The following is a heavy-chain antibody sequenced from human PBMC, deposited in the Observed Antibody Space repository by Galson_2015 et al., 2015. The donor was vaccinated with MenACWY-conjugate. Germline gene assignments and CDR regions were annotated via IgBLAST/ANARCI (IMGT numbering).Heavy chain of an antibody. Sequence: QSGAEVKKPGESLRISCPGSGYNFTNYWIAWVRQLPGKGLEWMGIVNPGDSESRYSPSFEGQVTMSADKSISSAYLHWRSLKAADAGTFYCAGRAGVDSWIRRDEDAFDVWGQGTMVPVSS. CDR3: AGRAGVDSWIRRDEDAFDV. V-gene: IGHV5-51*01. J-gene: IGHJ3*01. CDR1: GYNFTNYW. D-gene: IGHD1-26*01. CDR2: VNPGDSES.